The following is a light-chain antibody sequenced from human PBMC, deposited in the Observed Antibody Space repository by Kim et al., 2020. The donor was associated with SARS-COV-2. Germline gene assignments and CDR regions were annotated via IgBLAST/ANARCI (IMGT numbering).Light chain of an antibody. CDR1: KLGDKY. J-gene: IGLJ1*01. CDR3: QAWDSSTKV. V-gene: IGLV3-1*01. CDR2: QDS. Sequence: SYELTQPPSVSVSPGQTASITCSGDKLGDKYACWYQQKPGQSPALVIYQDSKRPSGIPERFSGSNSGNTATLTISGTQAMDEADYYCQAWDSSTKVFGTG.